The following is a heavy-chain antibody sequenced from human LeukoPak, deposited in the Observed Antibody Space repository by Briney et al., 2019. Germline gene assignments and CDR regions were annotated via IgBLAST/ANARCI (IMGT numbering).Heavy chain of an antibody. CDR2: ISYDGSNK. CDR3: ARDIYSGYDLEGYHFDY. Sequence: GGSLRLSCAASGFTFSSYAMHWVRQAPGKGLEWVAVISYDGSNKYYADSVKGRFTISRDNSKNTLYLQMNSLRAEDTAVYYCARDIYSGYDLEGYHFDYWGQGTLVTVSS. V-gene: IGHV3-30-3*01. CDR1: GFTFSSYA. D-gene: IGHD5-12*01. J-gene: IGHJ4*02.